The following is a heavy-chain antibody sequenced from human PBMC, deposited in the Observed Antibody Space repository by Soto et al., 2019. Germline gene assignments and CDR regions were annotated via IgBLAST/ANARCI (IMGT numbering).Heavy chain of an antibody. CDR1: GFTFSSYG. CDR3: ARETVVVAASYYYYMDV. J-gene: IGHJ6*03. D-gene: IGHD2-15*01. Sequence: GGSLRLSCAASGFTFSSYGMHWVRQAPGKGLEWVAVIWYDGSNKYYADSVKGRFTISRDNSKNTLYLQMNSLRAEDTFVYYCARETVVVAASYYYYMDVWGKGTTVTVSS. CDR2: IWYDGSNK. V-gene: IGHV3-33*01.